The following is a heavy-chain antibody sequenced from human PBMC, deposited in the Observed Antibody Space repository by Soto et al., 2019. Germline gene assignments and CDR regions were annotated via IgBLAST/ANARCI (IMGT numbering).Heavy chain of an antibody. J-gene: IGHJ6*02. CDR1: GFSLNTGGLG. Sequence: QITLKESGPTLVKPTQTLTLTCTFSGFSLNTGGLGVGWIRQPPGKALEWLALIYWDNDKRYSPSLMSRLTITKDTSKNQVVLTMTNMDPVDAATYYCVHSRCGGDYLQSYSSHYYYGMDVWGQGTTVTVSS. D-gene: IGHD2-21*02. CDR2: IYWDNDK. CDR3: VHSRCGGDYLQSYSSHYYYGMDV. V-gene: IGHV2-5*02.